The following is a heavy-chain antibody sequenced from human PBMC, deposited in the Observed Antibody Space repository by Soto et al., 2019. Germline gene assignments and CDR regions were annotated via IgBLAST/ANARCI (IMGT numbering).Heavy chain of an antibody. J-gene: IGHJ4*02. CDR1: GGTFSSYT. Sequence: QVQLVQSGAEVKKPGSSVKVSCKASGGTFSSYTISWVRQAPGQGLEWMGRIIPILGIANYAQKFQGRVTITADKSTSTAYMELSSLRSEDTAVYYCARSAAAGTGAYWGQGTLVAVSS. CDR3: ARSAAAGTGAY. CDR2: IIPILGIA. V-gene: IGHV1-69*02. D-gene: IGHD6-13*01.